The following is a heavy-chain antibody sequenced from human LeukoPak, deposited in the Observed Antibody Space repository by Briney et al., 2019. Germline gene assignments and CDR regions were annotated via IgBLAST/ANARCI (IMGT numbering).Heavy chain of an antibody. J-gene: IGHJ3*02. Sequence: SVKVSCKASGGTFSSYAISWVRQAPGQGLEWMGGIIPIFGTANYAQKFQGRVTITADESTSTAYMELSSLRSEDTAVYYCARATIAVAGKPYAFDIWGQGTMVTVSS. V-gene: IGHV1-69*13. D-gene: IGHD6-19*01. CDR2: IIPIFGTA. CDR1: GGTFSSYA. CDR3: ARATIAVAGKPYAFDI.